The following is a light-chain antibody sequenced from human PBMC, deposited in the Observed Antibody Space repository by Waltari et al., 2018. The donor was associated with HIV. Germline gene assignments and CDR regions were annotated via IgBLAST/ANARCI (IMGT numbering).Light chain of an antibody. Sequence: QPVLTQPPSASASLGASVTLTCTLSSGYSNYKVDWYQQRPGKGPRFVMRVGTGGIVGSKGDGIPDRFSGLGSGLNRYLTIKNIHEEDESDYHCGADHGSGSNFVRVFGGGTKLTVL. CDR3: GADHGSGSNFVRV. V-gene: IGLV9-49*01. CDR2: VGTGGIVG. J-gene: IGLJ3*02. CDR1: SGYSNYK.